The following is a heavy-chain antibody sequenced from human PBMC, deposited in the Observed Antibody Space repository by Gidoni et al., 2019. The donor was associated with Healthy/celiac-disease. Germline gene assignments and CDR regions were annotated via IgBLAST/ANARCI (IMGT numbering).Heavy chain of an antibody. Sequence: QVQLVQSGAEVKKPGASVTVSCKASGYTFTSYDINWVRQATGQGLEWMGGMNPNSVNTGYAQKFQCRVTMTRNTSISTAYMELSSLRSEDTAVYYCARALRARPHRWFSFDYWGQGTLVTVSS. J-gene: IGHJ4*02. CDR2: MNPNSVNT. D-gene: IGHD6-6*01. CDR3: ARALRARPHRWFSFDY. CDR1: GYTFTSYD. V-gene: IGHV1-8*01.